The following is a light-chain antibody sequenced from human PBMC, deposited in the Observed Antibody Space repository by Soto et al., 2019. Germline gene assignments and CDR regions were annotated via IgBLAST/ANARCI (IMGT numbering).Light chain of an antibody. Sequence: NFMLTQPHSVSESPGKTVTISCTRSSGSIASNYVQWYQQRPGSAPTTVIYEDNQRPSGVPDRFSGSIDSSFNSASLTISGLKTEDEADYYCQSYDSSNRVFGTGTQLTVL. CDR1: SGSIASNY. CDR2: EDN. J-gene: IGLJ1*01. CDR3: QSYDSSNRV. V-gene: IGLV6-57*04.